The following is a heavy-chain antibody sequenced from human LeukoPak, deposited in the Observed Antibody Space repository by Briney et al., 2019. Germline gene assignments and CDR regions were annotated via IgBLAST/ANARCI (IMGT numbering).Heavy chain of an antibody. Sequence: GGSLRLSCAASGFTFSSYAMSWVRQAPGKGLEWVSAISGSGGSTYYADSVEGRFTISRDNSKNTLYLQMNSLRAEDTAVYYCAKASRGGYNAKYYFDYWGQGTLVTVSS. V-gene: IGHV3-23*01. CDR3: AKASRGGYNAKYYFDY. CDR2: ISGSGGST. D-gene: IGHD5-24*01. J-gene: IGHJ4*02. CDR1: GFTFSSYA.